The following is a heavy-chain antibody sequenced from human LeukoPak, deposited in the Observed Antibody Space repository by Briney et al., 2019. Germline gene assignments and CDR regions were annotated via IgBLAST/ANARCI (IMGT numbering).Heavy chain of an antibody. V-gene: IGHV1-8*01. Sequence: ASVTVSCKASGYTFTNFDVYWVRQAPGQGLEWLGWMNPKSGNTGYAQKFQGRLTMTRNTSISAVYMELSSLRSEDTAIYYCARVAVEELDYHFWSGRIGGGWFDPWGQGTLVTVSS. D-gene: IGHD3-3*01. CDR2: MNPKSGNT. CDR1: GYTFTNFD. CDR3: ARVAVEELDYHFWSGRIGGGWFDP. J-gene: IGHJ5*02.